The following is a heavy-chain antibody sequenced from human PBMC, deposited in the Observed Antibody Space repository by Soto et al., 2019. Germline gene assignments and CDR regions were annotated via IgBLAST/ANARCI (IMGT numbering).Heavy chain of an antibody. D-gene: IGHD5-12*01. CDR3: ATRYSGSYYFDY. Sequence: GESLKISCKASGYSFTDFWIAWVRQMPGKGPEWMGLIYPGDSDTRYNPPFQGQVTISADKSVTTIYLQWSSLKASDTAMYFCATRYSGSYYFDYWGQGTQVTVSS. CDR1: GYSFTDFW. J-gene: IGHJ4*02. CDR2: IYPGDSDT. V-gene: IGHV5-51*01.